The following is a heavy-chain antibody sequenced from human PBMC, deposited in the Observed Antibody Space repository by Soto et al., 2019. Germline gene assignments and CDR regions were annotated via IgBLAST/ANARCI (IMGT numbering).Heavy chain of an antibody. CDR1: GFTFSTYG. Sequence: HPGGSLRLSCAASGFTFSTYGMHWVRQAPGKGLEWVAVISYDGNTKYYTESVKGRFTIFRDNSRNTLYLEVSSVRAEDTGIYYCARGPDFSNFGYFDYWGQGTPVTVSS. V-gene: IGHV3-30*03. CDR2: ISYDGNTK. D-gene: IGHD4-4*01. J-gene: IGHJ4*02. CDR3: ARGPDFSNFGYFDY.